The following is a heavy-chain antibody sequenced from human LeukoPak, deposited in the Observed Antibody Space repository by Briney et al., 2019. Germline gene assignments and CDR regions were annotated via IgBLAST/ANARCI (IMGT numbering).Heavy chain of an antibody. J-gene: IGHJ4*02. CDR2: IYSDGRT. V-gene: IGHV3-53*01. CDR3: ARSRRAVDFDY. D-gene: IGHD6-19*01. Sequence: QPGRSLRLSCAASGFTFSRYGMRWVRQAPGKGLEWVAVIYSDGRTYYADSVKGRFTISRDSSKNTLYLQMNSLRAEDTAVYYCARSRRAVDFDYWGQGTLVTVSS. CDR1: GFTFSRYG.